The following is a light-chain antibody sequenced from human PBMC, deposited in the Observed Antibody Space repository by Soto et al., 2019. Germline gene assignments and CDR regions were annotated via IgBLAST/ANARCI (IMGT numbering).Light chain of an antibody. CDR3: QQYGSSPLIS. CDR1: QTVSITY. J-gene: IGKJ5*01. CDR2: GAS. Sequence: VLTQSPGTLSLSPGESATLSSRASQTVSITYLTWYQQKPGQAPRLLIFGASKRATGIPDRFSSSGSGRDFTLTISGLEPEDFAVYYCQQYGSSPLISFGQGTRLEIK. V-gene: IGKV3-20*01.